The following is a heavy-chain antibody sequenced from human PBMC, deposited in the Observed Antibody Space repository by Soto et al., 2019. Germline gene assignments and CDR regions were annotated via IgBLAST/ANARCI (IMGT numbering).Heavy chain of an antibody. J-gene: IGHJ5*02. CDR3: ASTGSPVDWFDP. V-gene: IGHV1-18*01. CDR1: GYTFTSYG. Sequence: ASVKVSCKASGYTFTSYGISWVRQAPGQGLEWMGWISAYNGNTNYAQKLQGSVTMTTDKSTSTAYMELRGLGSADKAVYYCASTGSPVDWFDPWGQGTLVTVSS. CDR2: ISAYNGNT.